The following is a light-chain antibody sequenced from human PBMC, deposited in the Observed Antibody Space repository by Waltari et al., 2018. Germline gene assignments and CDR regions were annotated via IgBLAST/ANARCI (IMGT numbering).Light chain of an antibody. CDR1: RRDVGGDNY. CDR2: DVN. Sequence: QSPLTQPASASGSPGQSLTISCPGTRRDVGGDNYVSRHQQHTAKAPKLMIFDVNNRASGVSNRFSGSKSGNTASLTISGLQAEDEADYYCSSYTSSSTLFGGGTKLTVL. J-gene: IGLJ2*01. V-gene: IGLV2-14*03. CDR3: SSYTSSSTL.